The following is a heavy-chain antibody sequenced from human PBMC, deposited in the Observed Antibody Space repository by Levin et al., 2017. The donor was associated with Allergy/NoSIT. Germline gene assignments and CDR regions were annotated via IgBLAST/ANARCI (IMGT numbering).Heavy chain of an antibody. CDR3: ARDRDSSGYLFDY. CDR2: ISSSGSTI. CDR1: GFTFSSYE. J-gene: IGHJ4*02. Sequence: PGGSLRLSCAASGFTFSSYEMNWVRQAPGKGLEWVSYISSSGSTIYYADSVKGRFTISRDNAKNSLYLQMNSLRAEDTAVYYCARDRDSSGYLFDYWGQGTLVTVSS. D-gene: IGHD3-22*01. V-gene: IGHV3-48*03.